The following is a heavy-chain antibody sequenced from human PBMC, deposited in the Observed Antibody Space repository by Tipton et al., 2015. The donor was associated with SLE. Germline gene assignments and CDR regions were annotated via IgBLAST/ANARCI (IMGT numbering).Heavy chain of an antibody. V-gene: IGHV3-33*01. D-gene: IGHD3-16*01. CDR2: IWHDGSNK. CDR1: GFTFRNFG. CDR3: ARGRGGEFLDY. J-gene: IGHJ4*02. Sequence: SLRLSCAVSGFTFRNFGMHWVRQAPGKGLEWVGVIWHDGSNKFYADSVKGRFTISRDNSKNTVSLQMNSLRVEDTAVYFCARGRGGEFLDYWGQGTLVTVSS.